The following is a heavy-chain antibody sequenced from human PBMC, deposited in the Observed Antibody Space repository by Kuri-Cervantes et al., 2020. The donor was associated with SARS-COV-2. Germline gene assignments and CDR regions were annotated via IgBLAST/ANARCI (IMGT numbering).Heavy chain of an antibody. V-gene: IGHV3-21*01. D-gene: IGHD6-19*01. Sequence: GESLKISCAASGFTFSSYSMNWVRQAPGKGLEWVSSISSSSSYIYYADSVKGRFTISRDNAKNSLYLQMNSLRAEDTAVYYCAKFRAGAVATGPDDLDYWGQGTQVTVSS. CDR2: ISSSSSYI. J-gene: IGHJ4*02. CDR1: GFTFSSYS. CDR3: AKFRAGAVATGPDDLDY.